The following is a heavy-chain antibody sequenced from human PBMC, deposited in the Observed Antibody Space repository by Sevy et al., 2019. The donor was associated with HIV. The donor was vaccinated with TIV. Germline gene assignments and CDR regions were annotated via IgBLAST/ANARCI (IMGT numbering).Heavy chain of an antibody. CDR1: GFTFSSYA. D-gene: IGHD4-4*01. Sequence: GGSLRLSCAASGFTFSSYAMSWVRQAPVKGLQWVSSIRGSGGSTNYADSVKGRFTISRDNSKNSLYLQMNSLRAEDTAVYYCARVLHFDAFDIWGQGTMVTVSS. V-gene: IGHV3-23*01. CDR3: ARVLHFDAFDI. J-gene: IGHJ3*02. CDR2: IRGSGGST.